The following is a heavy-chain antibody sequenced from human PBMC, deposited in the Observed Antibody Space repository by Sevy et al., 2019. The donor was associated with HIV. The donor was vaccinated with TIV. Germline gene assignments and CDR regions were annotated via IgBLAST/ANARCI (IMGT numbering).Heavy chain of an antibody. D-gene: IGHD3-22*01. CDR2: ISGSGGST. V-gene: IGHV3-23*01. J-gene: IGHJ3*02. Sequence: GRSLRLSCAASGFTFSSYAMSWVRQAPGKGLEWVSAISGSGGSTYYADSVKGRFTISRDNSKNTLHLQMNSLRAEDTAVYYCAKDNYYDSSGYLRDAFDIWGQGTMVTVSS. CDR3: AKDNYYDSSGYLRDAFDI. CDR1: GFTFSSYA.